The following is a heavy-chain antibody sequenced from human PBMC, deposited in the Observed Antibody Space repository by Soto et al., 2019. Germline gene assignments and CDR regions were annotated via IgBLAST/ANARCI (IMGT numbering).Heavy chain of an antibody. J-gene: IGHJ4*02. V-gene: IGHV4-59*01. CDR2: AYYSGST. CDR3: ARAPRGAIPDH. Sequence: SETLSLTCTVSNGSISNYYWTWIRQSPGKGLEWIGFAYYSGSTNYNPSLKSRVTISIHTSKNQFSLKLRPVTAADTAVYYCARAPRGAIPDHWGQGTLVTVSS. CDR1: NGSISNYY.